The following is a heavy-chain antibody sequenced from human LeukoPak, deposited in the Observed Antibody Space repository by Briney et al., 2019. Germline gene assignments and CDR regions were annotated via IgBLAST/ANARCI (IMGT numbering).Heavy chain of an antibody. Sequence: SETLSLTCAVYGGSFSGYYWSWIRQPPGKGLEWIGEINHSGSTNYNPSLKSRVTISVDTSKNQFSLKLSSVTAADTAVYYCARERADYWGQGTLVAVSS. V-gene: IGHV4-34*01. J-gene: IGHJ4*02. CDR3: ARERADY. CDR2: INHSGST. CDR1: GGSFSGYY.